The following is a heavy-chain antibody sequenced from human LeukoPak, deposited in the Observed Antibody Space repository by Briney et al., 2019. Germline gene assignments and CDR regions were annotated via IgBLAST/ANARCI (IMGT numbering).Heavy chain of an antibody. Sequence: GGSLRLSCAASGFTFSSYWMNWVRQAPGKGLEWVSSISSSSSYIYYADSVKGRFTISRDNAKNSLYLQMNSLRAEDTAVYYCARVIGTWFDPWGQGTLVTVSS. V-gene: IGHV3-21*01. D-gene: IGHD1-1*01. CDR3: ARVIGTWFDP. J-gene: IGHJ5*02. CDR2: ISSSSSYI. CDR1: GFTFSSYW.